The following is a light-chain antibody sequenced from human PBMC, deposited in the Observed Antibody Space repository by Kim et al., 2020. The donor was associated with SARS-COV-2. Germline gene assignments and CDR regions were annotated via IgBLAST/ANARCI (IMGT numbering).Light chain of an antibody. V-gene: IGLV3-1*01. CDR3: QAWDSSTAI. CDR1: KLGEKY. CDR2: QDN. Sequence: GSPGQTASIPCSGDKLGEKYTCWYQQKPGQTPVLVIYQDNKRPSGIPERFSGSNSGNTATLTISGTQAMDEADYYCQAWDSSTAIFGGGTQLTVL. J-gene: IGLJ2*01.